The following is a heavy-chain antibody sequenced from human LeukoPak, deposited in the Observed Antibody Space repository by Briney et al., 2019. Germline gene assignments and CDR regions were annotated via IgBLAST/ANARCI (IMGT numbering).Heavy chain of an antibody. CDR1: GGSISSYY. V-gene: IGHV4-59*08. J-gene: IGHJ5*02. CDR3: ARRRGSYPNWFDP. Sequence: SETLSLTCTVSGGSISSYYWSWIRQPPGKGREWIGYIYYSGSTNYNPSLKSRVTISVDTSKNQFSLKLSSVTAADTAVYYCARRRGSYPNWFDPWGQGTLVTVSS. D-gene: IGHD1-26*01. CDR2: IYYSGST.